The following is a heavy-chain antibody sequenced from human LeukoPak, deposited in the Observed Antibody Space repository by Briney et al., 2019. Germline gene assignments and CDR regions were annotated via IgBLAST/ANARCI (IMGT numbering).Heavy chain of an antibody. CDR1: GFTFSSYA. D-gene: IGHD3-22*01. Sequence: GGSLRLSCAASGFTFSSYAMHWVRQAPGKGLEWVAVISYDGSNKYYAGSVKGRFTISRDNAKNSLYLQMNSLRAEDTAVYYCAREDGITMIVVDHYYYYGMDVWGQGTTVTVSS. V-gene: IGHV3-30-3*01. J-gene: IGHJ6*02. CDR2: ISYDGSNK. CDR3: AREDGITMIVVDHYYYYGMDV.